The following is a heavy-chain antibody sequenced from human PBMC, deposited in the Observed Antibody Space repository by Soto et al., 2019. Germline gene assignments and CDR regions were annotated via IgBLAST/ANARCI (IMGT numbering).Heavy chain of an antibody. V-gene: IGHV3-7*01. CDR3: ARHCHYCIDV. D-gene: IGHD2-21*02. CDR1: GFTCSNSW. J-gene: IGHJ6*03. Sequence: EAQLVESGGGLVQPGGSLRLSCAASGFTCSNSWMTWVRQTPGKGLEWVANMNPDGSTKNYVDSVKGRFTISRDKAHNSLYLQMNRLRAEDTAVFYCARHCHYCIDVWGRGTTVTVAS. CDR2: MNPDGSTK.